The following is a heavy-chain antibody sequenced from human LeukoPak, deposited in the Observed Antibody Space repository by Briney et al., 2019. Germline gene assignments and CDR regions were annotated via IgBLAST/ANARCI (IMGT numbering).Heavy chain of an antibody. CDR3: ARESSSGYYLAF. Sequence: PGGSLRLSCAASGFTVSHNYMSWVRQAPGKGLEWVSVIYSGGRTYYADSVKGRFTISRDNSKNTLYLQMNSMRAEDTAVYYCARESSSGYYLAFWGQGTLVTVSS. D-gene: IGHD3-22*01. CDR1: GFTVSHNY. J-gene: IGHJ4*02. V-gene: IGHV3-66*01. CDR2: IYSGGRT.